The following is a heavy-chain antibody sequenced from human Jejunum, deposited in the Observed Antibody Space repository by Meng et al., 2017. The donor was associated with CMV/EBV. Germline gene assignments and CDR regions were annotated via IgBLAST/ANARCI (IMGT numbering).Heavy chain of an antibody. CDR1: GFTFSSYW. CDR2: IDSDGSRT. Sequence: ADSGFTFSSYWMDWVRQAPGKGLVWVSRIDSDGSRTSYADSVKGRFTISRDNAKNTLYLQINSLRGEDTAVYYCARPYDFWSIYYDYWGQGTLVTVSS. V-gene: IGHV3-74*01. CDR3: ARPYDFWSIYYDY. J-gene: IGHJ4*02. D-gene: IGHD3-3*01.